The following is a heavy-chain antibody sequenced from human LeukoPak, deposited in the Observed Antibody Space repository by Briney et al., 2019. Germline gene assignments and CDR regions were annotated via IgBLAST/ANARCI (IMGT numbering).Heavy chain of an antibody. CDR3: ARDPVGLGVVPAATQYNWFDP. CDR2: IIPIFGTA. D-gene: IGHD2-2*01. CDR1: GGTFSSYA. V-gene: IGHV1-69*01. Sequence: SVKVSCKASGGTFSSYAISWVRQAPGQGLEWMGGIIPIFGTANCAQKFQGRVTITADESTSTAYMELSSLRSEDTAVYYCARDPVGLGVVPAATQYNWFDPWGQGTLVTVSS. J-gene: IGHJ5*02.